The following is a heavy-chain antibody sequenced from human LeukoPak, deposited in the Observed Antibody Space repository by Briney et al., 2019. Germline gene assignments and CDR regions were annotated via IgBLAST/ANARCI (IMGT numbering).Heavy chain of an antibody. CDR2: IIPIFGTA. CDR3: ARGRITVFGVVLPLDQ. Sequence: GASVKVSCKASGGTFSSYAISWVRQAPGQGLEWMGGIIPIFGTANYAQKFQGRVTITADESTSTAYMELSSLRSEDTAVYYCARGRITVFGVVLPLDQWGQGNLVTVSS. V-gene: IGHV1-69*01. CDR1: GGTFSSYA. D-gene: IGHD3-3*01. J-gene: IGHJ4*02.